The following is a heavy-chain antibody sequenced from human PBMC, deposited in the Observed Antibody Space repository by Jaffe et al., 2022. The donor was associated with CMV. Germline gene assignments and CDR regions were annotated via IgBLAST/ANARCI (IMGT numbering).Heavy chain of an antibody. Sequence: QLQIQESGPGLVKPSETLSLTCTVSGGSISSNTDYWGWIRQPPGKGLEWIGSIHYRGTTYYNPSLKSRVTISVDTSKNQFSLNLSSVTAADTAVYYCARPVALNWFASWGQGTLVTVSS. D-gene: IGHD2-21*01. CDR3: ARPVALNWFAS. J-gene: IGHJ5*01. CDR1: GGSISSNTDY. V-gene: IGHV4-39*01. CDR2: IHYRGTT.